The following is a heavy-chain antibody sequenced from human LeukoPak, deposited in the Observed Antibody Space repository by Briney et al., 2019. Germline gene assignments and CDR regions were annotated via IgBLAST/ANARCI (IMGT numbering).Heavy chain of an antibody. CDR3: ARDRPRLRGYSYGYYYYMDV. J-gene: IGHJ6*03. D-gene: IGHD5-18*01. V-gene: IGHV4-39*07. CDR2: IYYSGST. Sequence: SETLSLTCTVSGGSSSSSSYYWGGIRQPPGKGLEWIGSIYYSGSTYYNPALKSRVTISVDTSKKQFSLKLRSVTAADTAVYYCARDRPRLRGYSYGYYYYMDVWGKGTTVTISS. CDR1: GGSSSSSSYY.